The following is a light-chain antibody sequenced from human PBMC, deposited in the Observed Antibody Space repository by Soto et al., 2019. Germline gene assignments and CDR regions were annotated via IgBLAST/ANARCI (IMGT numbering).Light chain of an antibody. CDR2: GAS. CDR3: QQYNSHWTT. Sequence: DIQLTQSPSTLSASVGDRVTITCRASQSISFWLAWYQQKPGKAPKVLIYGASSLRSGVPSRFSGSGSGREFTLTISSLQPDDFATYYCQQYNSHWTTFGQGTKLEIK. V-gene: IGKV1-5*01. J-gene: IGKJ2*01. CDR1: QSISFW.